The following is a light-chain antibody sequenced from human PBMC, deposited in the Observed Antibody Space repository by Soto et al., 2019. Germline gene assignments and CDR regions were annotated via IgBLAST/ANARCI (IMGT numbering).Light chain of an antibody. J-gene: IGLJ2*01. CDR3: XAWDDSLNGVV. V-gene: IGLV1-44*01. Sequence: QSVLTQPPSASGTPGQRVTISCSGSSSNIGSKTVNWYQQLPGTAPKLLIYSNNQRPSGVPDRFSGSKSGTSASLAISGLXXXXXXXXXXXAWDDSLNGVVFGGGTKLTVL. CDR2: SNN. CDR1: SSNIGSKT.